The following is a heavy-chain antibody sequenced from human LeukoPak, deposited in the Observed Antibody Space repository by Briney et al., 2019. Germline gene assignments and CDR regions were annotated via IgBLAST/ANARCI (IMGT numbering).Heavy chain of an antibody. J-gene: IGHJ4*02. CDR3: ARDPHSSSSGDY. D-gene: IGHD6-6*01. Sequence: GGSLRLSCAASGFTVSSNYMSWVRQAPGKGLEWVSVIYSGGSTYYADSVKGRFTISRDNSKNTLYLQMNSLRAEDTAVYYCARDPHSSSSGDYWGQGTLVTVSS. CDR2: IYSGGST. CDR1: GFTVSSNY. V-gene: IGHV3-53*01.